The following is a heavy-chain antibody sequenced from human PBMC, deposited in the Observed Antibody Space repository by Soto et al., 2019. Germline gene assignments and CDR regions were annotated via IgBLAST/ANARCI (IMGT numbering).Heavy chain of an antibody. D-gene: IGHD3-9*01. J-gene: IGHJ4*02. Sequence: LSLTCAVSGVSIHNSHSFWGWIRQPPGKGLEFIANVYYSGGAHYNPSFKSRVTISIDMSKNQFSLRLSSVTAADTALYYCARTTAVPNTLRSRYFFDFWGRGTLVTVSS. CDR2: VYYSGGA. CDR1: GVSIHNSHSF. CDR3: ARTTAVPNTLRSRYFFDF. V-gene: IGHV4-39*07.